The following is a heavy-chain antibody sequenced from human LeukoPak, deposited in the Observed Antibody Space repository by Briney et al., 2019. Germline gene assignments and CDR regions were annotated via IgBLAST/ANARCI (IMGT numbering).Heavy chain of an antibody. D-gene: IGHD6-19*01. V-gene: IGHV6-1*01. Sequence: SQTLSLTCAISGDSVSSNSAAWNWIRQSPSRGLEWLGRTYYRYKWYNDYAVSVKSRVTINPDTSKNQFSLQLNSVTPEDTAVYYCARSPFPFTSGWYPDYYFDYWGQGTLVTVSS. CDR1: GDSVSSNSAA. CDR2: TYYRYKWYN. J-gene: IGHJ4*02. CDR3: ARSPFPFTSGWYPDYYFDY.